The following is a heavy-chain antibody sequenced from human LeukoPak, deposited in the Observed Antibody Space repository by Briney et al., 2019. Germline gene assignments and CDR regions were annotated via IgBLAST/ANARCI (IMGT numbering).Heavy chain of an antibody. J-gene: IGHJ4*02. V-gene: IGHV1-8*03. CDR1: GYTFTSYD. CDR2: MHPNSGNT. CDR3: ARVGGDYETDFDY. Sequence: ASVKVSCKASGYTFTSYDINWVRQATGQGLEWMGWMHPNSGNTGYAQKFQGRVTNTSNTSISTAYRELSSLRSEDTAVYYCARVGGDYETDFDYWGQGTLVTVSS. D-gene: IGHD1-26*01.